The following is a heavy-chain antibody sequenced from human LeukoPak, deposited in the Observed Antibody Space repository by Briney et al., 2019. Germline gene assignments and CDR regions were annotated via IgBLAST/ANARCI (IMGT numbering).Heavy chain of an antibody. CDR2: IRYDGSNK. J-gene: IGHJ4*02. V-gene: IGHV3-30*02. Sequence: LPGGSLRLSCAASGFTFSSYGMHWVRQAPGKGLGWVAFIRYDGSNKYYADSVKGRFTISRDNSKNTLYLQMNSLRAEDTAVYYCAKDPDSVGATDSVDYWGQGTLVTVSS. CDR3: AKDPDSVGATDSVDY. D-gene: IGHD1-26*01. CDR1: GFTFSSYG.